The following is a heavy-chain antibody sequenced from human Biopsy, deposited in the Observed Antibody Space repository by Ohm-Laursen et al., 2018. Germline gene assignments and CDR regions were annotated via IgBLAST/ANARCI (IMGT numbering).Heavy chain of an antibody. CDR3: AGGLSSGWYGYFDV. CDR1: GFSFSNYG. Sequence: SLRLSCAASGFSFSNYGMHWVRQAPGKGLEWVALISHGGNDEYYADSVKGRFTISRDNSKNTLYLQINTLTLEDTAFYYCAGGLSSGWYGYFDVWGRGTLVTVSS. V-gene: IGHV3-30*03. D-gene: IGHD6-19*01. J-gene: IGHJ2*01. CDR2: ISHGGNDE.